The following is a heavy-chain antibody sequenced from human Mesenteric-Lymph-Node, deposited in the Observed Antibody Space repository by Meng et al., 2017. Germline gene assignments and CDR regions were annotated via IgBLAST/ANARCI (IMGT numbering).Heavy chain of an antibody. D-gene: IGHD4-17*01. CDR2: INPNSGGT. CDR3: ARGGSTVTTRHHWYFDL. V-gene: IGHV1-2*02. J-gene: IGHJ2*01. Sequence: ASVKVSCKASGYTFTGYYMHWVRQAPGQGLEWMGWINPNSGGTNYAQKFQGRVTMTRDTSISTAYMELSSLRSEDTAVYYCARGGSTVTTRHHWYFDLWGRGTLVTVSS. CDR1: GYTFTGYY.